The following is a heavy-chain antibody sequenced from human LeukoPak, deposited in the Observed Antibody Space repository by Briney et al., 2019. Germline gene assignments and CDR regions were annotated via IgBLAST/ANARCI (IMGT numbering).Heavy chain of an antibody. CDR3: AKERGYYGSGSWLDY. CDR2: ISYDGSNK. J-gene: IGHJ4*02. CDR1: GFTFSSYA. V-gene: IGHV3-30-3*01. Sequence: GGSLRLSCAASGFTFSSYAMHWARQSPGKALEWVAVISYDGSNKYYADCVKGRFTISRDNSKNTLYLQMNSLRAEDTAVYYCAKERGYYGSGSWLDYWGQGTLVTVSS. D-gene: IGHD3-10*01.